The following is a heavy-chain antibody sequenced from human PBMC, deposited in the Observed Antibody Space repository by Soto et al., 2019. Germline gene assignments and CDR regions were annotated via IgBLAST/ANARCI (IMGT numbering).Heavy chain of an antibody. Sequence: LRLSCAASGFTFSSYWMSWVRQAPGKGLEWVANIKQDGSEKYYVDSVKGRFTISRDNAKNSLYLQMNSLRAEDTAVYYCARDLPLGSSWYRYYFDYWGQGTLVTVSS. D-gene: IGHD6-13*01. J-gene: IGHJ4*02. CDR2: IKQDGSEK. V-gene: IGHV3-7*01. CDR1: GFTFSSYW. CDR3: ARDLPLGSSWYRYYFDY.